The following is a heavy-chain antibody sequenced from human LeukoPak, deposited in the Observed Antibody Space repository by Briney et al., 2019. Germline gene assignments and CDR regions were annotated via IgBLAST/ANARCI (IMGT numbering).Heavy chain of an antibody. Sequence: GGSLRLSCVGSGFTFSSYEMNWVRQAPGKGLEWLSYIGSSDSTTHYADSVKGRFTISRDNAKNSLYLQMNSLRAEDTAVYYCARSNEMGSGWYSSYWGQGTLVTVSS. CDR3: ARSNEMGSGWYSSY. CDR2: IGSSDSTT. V-gene: IGHV3-48*03. CDR1: GFTFSSYE. J-gene: IGHJ4*02. D-gene: IGHD6-19*01.